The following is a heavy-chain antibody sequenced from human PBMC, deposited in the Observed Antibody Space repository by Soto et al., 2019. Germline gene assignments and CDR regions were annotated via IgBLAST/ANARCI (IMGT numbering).Heavy chain of an antibody. J-gene: IGHJ5*02. CDR1: GGSFRNYY. V-gene: IGHV4-34*01. CDR3: ATLAPWGDHVLGLA. Sequence: PSETLSLTCAVYGGSFRNYYWSWIRQPPGKGLEWIAEINQSGSTNYNPSLKSRVTMSQDTSKDQFSLRLSSVTAADTAMYYCATLAPWGDHVLGLAWGQGTLVTVSS. CDR2: INQSGST. D-gene: IGHD2-21*02.